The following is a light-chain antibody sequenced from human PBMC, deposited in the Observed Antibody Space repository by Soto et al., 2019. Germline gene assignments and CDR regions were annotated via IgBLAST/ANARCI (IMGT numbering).Light chain of an antibody. CDR2: EDY. CDR3: QSYDHSKREV. Sequence: NFMLTQPHSVSEYPGTTLTISCTRSSGSIASNYVQGCQQRPGSAPATVIYEDYHRPSGVPDRFSGSIYTSSNSASLTISGVVTEGEADFYFQSYDHSKREVFGGGTKVTVL. CDR1: SGSIASNY. J-gene: IGLJ2*01. V-gene: IGLV6-57*04.